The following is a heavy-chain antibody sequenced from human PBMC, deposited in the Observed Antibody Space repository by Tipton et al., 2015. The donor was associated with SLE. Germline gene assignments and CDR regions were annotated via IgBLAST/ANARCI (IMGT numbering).Heavy chain of an antibody. V-gene: IGHV1-46*01. CDR3: ARAPVTNYFYYYYMDV. J-gene: IGHJ6*03. D-gene: IGHD2-2*01. CDR2: INPNGGST. Sequence: QLVQSGAEVKKPGASVKVSCKASGYTFTSYLMHWVRQAPGQGLEWMGIINPNGGSTSYAQKFQGRITVTRDTSTTTVYMELSSLRSEDTAVYFCARAPVTNYFYYYYMDVWGKGTTVTVS. CDR1: GYTFTSYL.